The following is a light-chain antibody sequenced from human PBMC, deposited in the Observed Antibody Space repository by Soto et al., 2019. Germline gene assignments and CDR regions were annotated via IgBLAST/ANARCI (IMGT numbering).Light chain of an antibody. CDR2: EGS. CDR1: SSDVGTYNL. Sequence: QSALTRPASVSGSPGQSITFSCTGTSSDVGTYNLVSWYQQHPGKAPKLMIYEGSKRPSGVSNRFSGSKSGNTASLTISGLQAEDEADYYCCSYAGSGTFVFGGGTKVTVL. CDR3: CSYAGSGTFV. J-gene: IGLJ2*01. V-gene: IGLV2-23*03.